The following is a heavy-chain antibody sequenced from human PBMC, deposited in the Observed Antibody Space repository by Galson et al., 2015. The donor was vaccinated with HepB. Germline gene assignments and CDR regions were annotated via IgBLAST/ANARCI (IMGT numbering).Heavy chain of an antibody. D-gene: IGHD6-19*01. CDR1: GFTFSNYA. CDR2: ISYDGTNK. Sequence: SLRLSCAASGFTFSNYAMHWVRQAPGKGLEWVAVISYDGTNKYYADSVKGRFTISRDNSKNTLYLQMSSLRPEDTAVYHCARVAEVGPSFDYWGQGTLVTVSS. V-gene: IGHV3-30-3*01. J-gene: IGHJ4*02. CDR3: ARVAEVGPSFDY.